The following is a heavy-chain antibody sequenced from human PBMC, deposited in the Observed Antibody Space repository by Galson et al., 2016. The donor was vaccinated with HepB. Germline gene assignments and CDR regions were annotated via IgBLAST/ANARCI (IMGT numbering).Heavy chain of an antibody. CDR1: GFTFTRSN. V-gene: IGHV3-21*01. D-gene: IGHD6-13*01. J-gene: IGHJ3*02. CDR3: ARVREQQLLDAFDI. CDR2: ISSGSSYI. Sequence: SLRLSCATSGFTFTRSNMNWVRQAPGKGLEWVSSISSGSSYIYYADPVKGRFTISRDNVKKSLYLQMNSLRPEDTAVYYCARVREQQLLDAFDIWGQGTMVTVSS.